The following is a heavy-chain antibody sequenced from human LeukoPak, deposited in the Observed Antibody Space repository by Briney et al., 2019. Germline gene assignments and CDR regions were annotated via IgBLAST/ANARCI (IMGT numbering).Heavy chain of an antibody. D-gene: IGHD3-3*01. CDR1: GGSISSYY. CDR2: VNHSGST. CDR3: ARGGNIWSGLSGRNWFDP. V-gene: IGHV4-34*01. Sequence: SETLSLTCTVSGGSISSYYWSWIRQPPGTGLEWIGEVNHSGSTNYNPSFKSRVTISGDTSNNQFSLRLSSVTAADTAVYYCARGGNIWSGLSGRNWFDPWGQGTLVTVSS. J-gene: IGHJ5*02.